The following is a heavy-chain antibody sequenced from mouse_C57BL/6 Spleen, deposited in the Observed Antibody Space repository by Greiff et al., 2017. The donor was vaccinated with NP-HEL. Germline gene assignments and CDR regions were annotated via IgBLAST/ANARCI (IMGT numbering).Heavy chain of an antibody. CDR1: GFTFSSYG. J-gene: IGHJ3*01. CDR3: ARPIDYYGSSGFAY. Sequence: EVHLVESGGDLVKPGGSLKLSCAASGFTFSSYGMSWVRQTPDKRLEWVATISSGGSYTYYPDSVKGRFTISRDNAKNTLYLQMSSLKSEDTAMYYCARPIDYYGSSGFAYWGQGTLVTVSA. D-gene: IGHD1-1*01. V-gene: IGHV5-6*01. CDR2: ISSGGSYT.